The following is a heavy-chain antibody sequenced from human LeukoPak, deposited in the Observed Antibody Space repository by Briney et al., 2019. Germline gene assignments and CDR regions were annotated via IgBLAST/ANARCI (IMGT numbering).Heavy chain of an antibody. CDR1: GGSISSYY. Sequence: PSETLSLTCTVSGGSISSYYWSWIRQPPGKGLEWIGYIYYSGSTNYNPSLKSRVTISVDTSRNQLSLKLSSVTAADTAVYYCARDRYYYDSSGYYYFDYWGQGTLVTVSS. D-gene: IGHD3-22*01. CDR3: ARDRYYYDSSGYYYFDY. V-gene: IGHV4-59*12. CDR2: IYYSGST. J-gene: IGHJ4*02.